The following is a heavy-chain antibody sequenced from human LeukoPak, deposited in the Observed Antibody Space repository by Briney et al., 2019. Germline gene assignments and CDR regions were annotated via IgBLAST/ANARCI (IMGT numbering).Heavy chain of an antibody. CDR3: ARDGSYYYGSGSDY. D-gene: IGHD3-10*01. CDR2: INPNSGGT. Sequence: ASVKVSCKASGYTFTGYYMHWVRQAPGQGLEWMGWINPNSGGTNYAQKFQGRVTMTRDTSISTAYMELSRLRSDDTAVYYCARDGSYYYGSGSDYWGQGTLVTVSS. J-gene: IGHJ4*02. V-gene: IGHV1-2*02. CDR1: GYTFTGYY.